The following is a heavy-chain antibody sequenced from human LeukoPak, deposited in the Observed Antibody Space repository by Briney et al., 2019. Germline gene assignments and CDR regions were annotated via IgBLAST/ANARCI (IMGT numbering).Heavy chain of an antibody. V-gene: IGHV3-30*02. CDR1: GFTFGTNA. D-gene: IGHD2-15*01. CDR2: IRYDGNEK. J-gene: IGHJ4*02. CDR3: AQERDRRGYFEY. Sequence: GGSLRLSCAASGFTFGTNAMHWVRQAPPQGLERVTFIRYDGNEKYYADSIKSRFTVSRDNSTNTLYLQMNSLRVEDTAVYYCAQERDRRGYFEYWGQGTLVTVSS.